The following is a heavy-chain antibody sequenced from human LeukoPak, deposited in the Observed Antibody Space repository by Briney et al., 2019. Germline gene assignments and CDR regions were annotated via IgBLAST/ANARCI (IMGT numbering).Heavy chain of an antibody. J-gene: IGHJ4*02. CDR2: INHSGST. CDR3: ARDYYDYVWGSYRLDY. V-gene: IGHV4-34*01. D-gene: IGHD3-16*02. Sequence: SETLSLACAIYGGSFIGYYWSWIRQPPGKGPEWIGEINHSGSTNYNPSLKSRVTISVDTSKNQFSLKLSSVTAADTAVYYCARDYYDYVWGSYRLDYWGQGTLVTVSS. CDR1: GGSFIGYY.